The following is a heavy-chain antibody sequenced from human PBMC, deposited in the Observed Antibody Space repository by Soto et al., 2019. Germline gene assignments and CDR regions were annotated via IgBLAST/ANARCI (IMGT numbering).Heavy chain of an antibody. CDR3: ARDLWQLGAGGMDV. CDR1: GFTFSSYG. D-gene: IGHD6-6*01. Sequence: GGSLRLSCAASGFTFSSYGMHWVRQAPGKGLEWVAVIWYDGSNKYYADSVKGRCTISRDNSKNTLYLQMNSLRAEDTAVYYCARDLWQLGAGGMDVWGQGTTVTVSS. CDR2: IWYDGSNK. J-gene: IGHJ6*02. V-gene: IGHV3-33*01.